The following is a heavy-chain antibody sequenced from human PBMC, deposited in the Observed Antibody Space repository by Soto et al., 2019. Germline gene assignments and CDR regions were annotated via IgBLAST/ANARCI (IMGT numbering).Heavy chain of an antibody. J-gene: IGHJ6*02. D-gene: IGHD2-21*02. CDR3: ARLTVEDGDGYYYYGLDV. Sequence: QLQLQESGPGLVKPSETLSLTCTVSGGSISSSSCYWGWIRQPPGKGLEWIGSIYYSGSTYYNPSLNCRVPISVATSKNEFSLKRSSVTAADPAVYCCARLTVEDGDGYYYYGLDVWGQGTTVTVSS. CDR1: GGSISSSSCY. CDR2: IYYSGST. V-gene: IGHV4-39*01.